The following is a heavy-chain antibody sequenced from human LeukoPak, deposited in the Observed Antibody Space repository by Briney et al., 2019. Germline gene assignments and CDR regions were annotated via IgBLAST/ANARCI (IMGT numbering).Heavy chain of an antibody. Sequence: GGSLRLSCAASGFTFNNYWMSWVRQAPGQGLEWVANMNQDGSEKYYVDSVKSRFTISRDSAKNSLYLQMNSLGVEDTAVYYCVRCPTDGSAFDYWGQGTLVTVSS. CDR1: GFTFNNYW. J-gene: IGHJ4*02. CDR3: VRCPTDGSAFDY. CDR2: MNQDGSEK. V-gene: IGHV3-7*01. D-gene: IGHD6-25*01.